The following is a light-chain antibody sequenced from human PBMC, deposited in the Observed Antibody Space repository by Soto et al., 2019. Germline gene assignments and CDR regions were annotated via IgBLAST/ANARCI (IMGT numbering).Light chain of an antibody. CDR3: QQYNNWSPLT. Sequence: EIVMTQSPATLSVSPGDRATLSCRASQSVSSNLAWYQQKPGQAPRLLIYGASTRATGIPARFSGSGSGTEFTLTISSLRSEDFAVYYCQQYNNWSPLTFGGGTKVEIK. CDR2: GAS. V-gene: IGKV3-15*01. CDR1: QSVSSN. J-gene: IGKJ4*01.